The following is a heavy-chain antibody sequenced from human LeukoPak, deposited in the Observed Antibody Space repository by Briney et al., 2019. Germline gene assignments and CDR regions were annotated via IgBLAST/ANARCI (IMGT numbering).Heavy chain of an antibody. V-gene: IGHV3-7*01. CDR2: IRQDGDEK. CDR3: ARVRTEWYIDL. CDR1: GFTVSSNY. D-gene: IGHD2-8*02. J-gene: IGHJ2*01. Sequence: PGGSLRLSCAASGFTVSSNYMSWVRQAPGMGLEWVGNIRQDGDEKFYADSVRGRFTISRDNAKNSLYLHLDSLRAEDTAIYYCARVRTEWYIDLWGRGTLVTVSP.